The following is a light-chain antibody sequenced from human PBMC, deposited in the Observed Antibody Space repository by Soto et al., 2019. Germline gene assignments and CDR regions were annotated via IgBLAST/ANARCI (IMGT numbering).Light chain of an antibody. CDR3: GAWDSGLSDMV. J-gene: IGLJ2*01. V-gene: IGLV1-51*01. CDR1: TSNVGKNF. Sequence: QSVLTQPPSISVAPGHNITISCSGSTSNVGKNFVAWYQQRPGTGPTVVIYDNYERPSGIPDRFSGSRSGTSATLTITGLQTGDEADYYCGAWDSGLSDMVFGGGTKVTVL. CDR2: DNY.